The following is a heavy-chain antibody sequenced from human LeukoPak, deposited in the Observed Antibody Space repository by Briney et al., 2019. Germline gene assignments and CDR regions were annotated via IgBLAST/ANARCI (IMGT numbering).Heavy chain of an antibody. D-gene: IGHD2-2*01. CDR2: IYYSGST. Sequence: SETLSLTCTVSGGSISSSSYYWGWIRQPPGKGLEWIGSIYYSGSTYYNPSLKSRVTISVDTSKNQFSLKLSSVTAADTAVYYCARTYLEEPACADSWGQGTLVTVSS. CDR1: GGSISSSSYY. CDR3: ARTYLEEPACADS. J-gene: IGHJ5*01. V-gene: IGHV4-39*01.